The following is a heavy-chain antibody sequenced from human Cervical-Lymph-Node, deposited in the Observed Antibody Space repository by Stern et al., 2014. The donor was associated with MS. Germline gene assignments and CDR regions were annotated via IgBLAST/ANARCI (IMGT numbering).Heavy chain of an antibody. V-gene: IGHV3-33*01. J-gene: IGHJ4*02. CDR3: ARDQSFHFDY. CDR1: GFTFSSYG. CDR2: IWYDGSNK. D-gene: IGHD1-26*01. Sequence: VQLVESGGGVVQPGRSLRLSCAASGFTFSSYGMHWVRQAPGPGLAWVAVIWYDGSNKYYADSVKGRFTISRDNSKNTLYLQMNSLRAEDTAIYYCARDQSFHFDYWGQGTLVTVSS.